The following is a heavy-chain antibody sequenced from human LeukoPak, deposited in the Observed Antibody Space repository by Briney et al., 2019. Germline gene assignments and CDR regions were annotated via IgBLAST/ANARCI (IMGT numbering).Heavy chain of an antibody. CDR2: IYPGDSDT. V-gene: IGHV5-51*01. Sequence: GESLKISGKGSGYRFTSYWIGWVRQLPGKGLEWMGIIYPGDSDTRYRPSFQGQVTTSADKSISTAYLQWSSLKASDTAMYYCARRHIVVATGTQGAFDIWGQGTMVTVSS. CDR1: GYRFTSYW. J-gene: IGHJ3*02. D-gene: IGHD2-21*02. CDR3: ARRHIVVATGTQGAFDI.